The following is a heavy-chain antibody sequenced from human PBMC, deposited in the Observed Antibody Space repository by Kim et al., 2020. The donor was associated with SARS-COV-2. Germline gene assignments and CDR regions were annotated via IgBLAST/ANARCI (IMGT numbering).Heavy chain of an antibody. CDR1: GFTFSSYA. CDR2: ISGSGGST. V-gene: IGHV3-23*01. J-gene: IGHJ4*02. D-gene: IGHD4-17*01. Sequence: GGSLRLSCAASGFTFSSYAMSWVRQAPGKGLEWVSAISGSGGSTYYADSVKGRFTISRDNSKNTLYLQMNSLRAEDTAVYYCAKTDQDYGDSYYFDYWGQGTLVTVSS. CDR3: AKTDQDYGDSYYFDY.